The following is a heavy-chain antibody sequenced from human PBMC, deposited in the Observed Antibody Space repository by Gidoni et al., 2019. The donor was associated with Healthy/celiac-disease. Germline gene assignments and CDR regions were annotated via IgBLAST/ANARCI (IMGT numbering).Heavy chain of an antibody. CDR1: GYTLTELS. D-gene: IGHD3-22*01. CDR2: FDPEDGET. Sequence: QVQLVQSGAEVQKPGASVKVSCKVSGYTLTELSMHWVRQAPGKGLEWMGGFDPEDGETIYAQKFQGRVTMTEDTSTDTAYMELSSLRSEDTAVYYCATAFHYDSSGYYPGAFDPWGQGTLVTVSS. V-gene: IGHV1-24*01. CDR3: ATAFHYDSSGYYPGAFDP. J-gene: IGHJ5*02.